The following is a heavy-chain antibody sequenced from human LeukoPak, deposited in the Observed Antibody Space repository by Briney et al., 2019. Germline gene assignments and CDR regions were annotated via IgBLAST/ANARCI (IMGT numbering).Heavy chain of an antibody. V-gene: IGHV1-24*01. Sequence: ASVKVSCKVSGYTLTELSMHWVRQAPGKGLEWMGGFDPEDGETIYAQKFQGRVTMTEDTSTDTAYMELRSLRSEDTAVYYCATAYIVARIFDYWGQGTLVTVSS. CDR3: ATAYIVARIFDY. J-gene: IGHJ4*02. CDR1: GYTLTELS. D-gene: IGHD5-12*01. CDR2: FDPEDGET.